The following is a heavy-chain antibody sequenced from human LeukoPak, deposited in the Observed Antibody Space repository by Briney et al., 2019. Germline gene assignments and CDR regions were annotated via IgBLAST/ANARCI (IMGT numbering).Heavy chain of an antibody. J-gene: IGHJ6*03. V-gene: IGHV3-30*04. D-gene: IGHD6-13*01. CDR3: AKEGYSRGYYSYYYMDV. Sequence: GGSLRLSCAASGFTFSRYGMHWVRQAPGKGLEWVTAISYDGSNKYYADSVKGRFTISRDNSKNTLYVQMNSLRAEATAVYYCAKEGYSRGYYSYYYMDVWGKGTTVTVSS. CDR2: ISYDGSNK. CDR1: GFTFSRYG.